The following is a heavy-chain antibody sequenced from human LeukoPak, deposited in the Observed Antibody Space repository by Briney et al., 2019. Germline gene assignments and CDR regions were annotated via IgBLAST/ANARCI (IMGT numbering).Heavy chain of an antibody. CDR3: ARTDVDSSGYTFDY. D-gene: IGHD3-22*01. V-gene: IGHV4-59*11. CDR2: IYYSGST. CDR1: GGSISSHY. Sequence: SETLSLTCTVSGGSISSHYWSWIRQPPGKGLELIGYIYYSGSTNYNHSLKSRITISVDTSKDQFSLKVRSVTAAETAVYYCARTDVDSSGYTFDYWGQGTLVSVSS. J-gene: IGHJ4*02.